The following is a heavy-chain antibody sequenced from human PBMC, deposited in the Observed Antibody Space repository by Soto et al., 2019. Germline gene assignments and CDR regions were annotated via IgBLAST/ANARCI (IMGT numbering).Heavy chain of an antibody. Sequence: GGSLRLSCAASGFTFSSYAMSWVRQAPGKGLEWVSAISGSGGSTYYADSVKGRFTISRDNSKNTLYLQMNSLRAEDTAVYYCAKDSLAWQQLVRGYGMDVWGQGTTVTVSS. J-gene: IGHJ6*02. CDR3: AKDSLAWQQLVRGYGMDV. CDR2: ISGSGGST. CDR1: GFTFSSYA. V-gene: IGHV3-23*01. D-gene: IGHD6-13*01.